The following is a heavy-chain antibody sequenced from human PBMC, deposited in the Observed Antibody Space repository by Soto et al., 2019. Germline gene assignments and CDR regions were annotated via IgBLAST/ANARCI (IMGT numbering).Heavy chain of an antibody. V-gene: IGHV4-4*02. J-gene: IGHJ4*02. CDR2: IFHDGTA. D-gene: IGHD3-10*01. CDR1: GVSISSGDW. CDR3: ARLVYDTRLNYMYFDF. Sequence: ASETLSLTCAVSGVSISSGDWWTWVRQSPQRGLEYIGEIFHDGTANYYPSFERRVAISVDTSKNQFSLKLTSVTAADTAIYFCARLVYDTRLNYMYFDFWGQGTLVTVSS.